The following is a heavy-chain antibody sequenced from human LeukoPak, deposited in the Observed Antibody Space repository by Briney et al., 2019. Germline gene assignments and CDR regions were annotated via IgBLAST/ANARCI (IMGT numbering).Heavy chain of an antibody. Sequence: SVKVSCKASGGTFSSYAISWVRQAPGQGLEWMGGIIPIFGTANYAQKFQGRVTIPADESTSTAYMELSSLRSEDTAVYYCARLTTVYNWFDPWGQGTLVTVSS. CDR2: IIPIFGTA. D-gene: IGHD4-11*01. CDR1: GGTFSSYA. V-gene: IGHV1-69*13. J-gene: IGHJ5*02. CDR3: ARLTTVYNWFDP.